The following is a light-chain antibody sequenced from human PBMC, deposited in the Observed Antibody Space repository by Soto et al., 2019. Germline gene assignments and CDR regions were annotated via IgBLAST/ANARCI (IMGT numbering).Light chain of an antibody. Sequence: PGERATLSCMASQSVSSYLAWYQQKPGQAPRLLIYDASKRATGIPARFSGSGFETDFTLTISSLEPEDSAVYYCQQRISWPLTFGGGTKVDIK. V-gene: IGKV3-11*01. CDR3: QQRISWPLT. CDR1: QSVSSY. CDR2: DAS. J-gene: IGKJ4*01.